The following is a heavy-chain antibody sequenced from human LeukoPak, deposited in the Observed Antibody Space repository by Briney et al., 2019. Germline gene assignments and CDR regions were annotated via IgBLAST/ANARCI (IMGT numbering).Heavy chain of an antibody. CDR2: INPSSGST. V-gene: IGHV3-23*01. CDR3: ARDSRSYDILTTYYYYYGMDV. CDR1: GFTFSNYA. J-gene: IGHJ6*02. D-gene: IGHD3-9*01. Sequence: PGGSLRLSCAASGFTFSNYAMSWVRQAPGKGLEWVSSINPSSGSTYYADSVKGRFTISEDNSKNTLYLQMNSLRAEDTAVYYCARDSRSYDILTTYYYYYGMDVWGQGTTVTVSS.